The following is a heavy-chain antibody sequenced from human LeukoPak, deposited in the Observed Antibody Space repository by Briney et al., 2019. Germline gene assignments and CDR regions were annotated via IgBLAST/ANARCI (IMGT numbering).Heavy chain of an antibody. J-gene: IGHJ4*02. CDR3: VRDLVLVDTPGDDFDY. CDR1: GFTFSTYW. Sequence: GGSLRLSCAASGFTFSTYWMHWVRQAPGKGLVWVGRINPNSRIITYADSVKGRFTISSHNAKNTVYLQMNSLLAEDTAVYYCVRDLVLVDTPGDDFDYWGQGTLVTVSS. D-gene: IGHD2-8*02. V-gene: IGHV3-74*03. CDR2: INPNSRII.